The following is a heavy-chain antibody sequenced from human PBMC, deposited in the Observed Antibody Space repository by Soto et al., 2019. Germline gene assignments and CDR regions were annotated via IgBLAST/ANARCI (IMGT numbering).Heavy chain of an antibody. D-gene: IGHD2-8*01. CDR2: VYYRGRS. J-gene: IGHJ4*02. CDR3: VSQRTSVLTQAYFDY. Sequence: PSETLSLTCTASGGSVSNSNYYWGWIRQSPGKGLEWIGSVYYRGRSYSKSSVKSRVTISVDTSKNQFSPNLNSVTASDTAVYFCVSQRTSVLTQAYFDYWGPGALVTVSS. V-gene: IGHV4-39*01. CDR1: GGSVSNSNYY.